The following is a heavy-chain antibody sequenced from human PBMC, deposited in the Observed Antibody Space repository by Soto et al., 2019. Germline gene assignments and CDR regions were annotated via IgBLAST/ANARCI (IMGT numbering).Heavy chain of an antibody. D-gene: IGHD5-18*01. CDR2: IIPIFGTA. V-gene: IGHV1-69*13. CDR1: GGTFSSYA. CDR3: ASTDTAMPNPLDY. Sequence: SVKVSCKASGGTFSSYAISWVRQAPGQGLEWMGGIIPIFGTANYAQKFQGRVTITADESTSTAYMELSSLRSEDTAVYYCASTDTAMPNPLDYWGQGTLVTVSS. J-gene: IGHJ4*02.